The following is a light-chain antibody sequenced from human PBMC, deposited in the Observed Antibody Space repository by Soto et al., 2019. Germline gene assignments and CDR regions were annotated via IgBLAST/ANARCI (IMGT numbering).Light chain of an antibody. CDR3: AAWDDSLSGHVV. V-gene: IGLV1-47*01. J-gene: IGLJ2*01. CDR2: RNN. CDR1: SSNIGSNY. Sequence: QVVVTQPPSASGTPGQRVTISCSGSSSNIGSNYVYWYQQLPGTAPKLLIYRNNQRPSGVPDRFSGSKSGTSASLAISGLRSEDEADYYCAAWDDSLSGHVVFGGGTKLTVL.